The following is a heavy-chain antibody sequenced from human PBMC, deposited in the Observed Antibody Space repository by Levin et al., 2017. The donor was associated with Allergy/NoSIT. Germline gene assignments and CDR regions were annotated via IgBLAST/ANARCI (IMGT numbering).Heavy chain of an antibody. J-gene: IGHJ4*02. Sequence: SETLSLTCSVSGGSISSGGYYWNWIRQRPGKGLEWIGYIFYSGNTYYSRSLTSRANMSVDTSKNQFSLNLTFVTAADTALYFCARGAVGVPDYWGQGMLVSVSS. D-gene: IGHD2-21*01. CDR2: IFYSGNT. V-gene: IGHV4-31*03. CDR3: ARGAVGVPDY. CDR1: GGSISSGGYY.